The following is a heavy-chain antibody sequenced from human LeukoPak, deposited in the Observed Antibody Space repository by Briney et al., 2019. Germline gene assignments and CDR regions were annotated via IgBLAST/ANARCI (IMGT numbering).Heavy chain of an antibody. Sequence: GSLRLSCAASGVTFSSYAMSWVRQAPGKGLEWVSGISGSGGSTYYADSVKGRFTISRDNAKNSLYLQMNSLRAEDTAVYYCARDLGYCSGGSCSQYYYYYGMDVWGQGTTVTVSS. V-gene: IGHV3-23*01. CDR2: ISGSGGST. D-gene: IGHD2-15*01. CDR3: ARDLGYCSGGSCSQYYYYYGMDV. J-gene: IGHJ6*02. CDR1: GVTFSSYA.